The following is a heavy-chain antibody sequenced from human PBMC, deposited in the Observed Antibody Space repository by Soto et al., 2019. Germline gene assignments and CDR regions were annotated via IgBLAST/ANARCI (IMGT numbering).Heavy chain of an antibody. CDR1: GFTFSSYS. J-gene: IGHJ4*02. Sequence: KPGGSLRLSCVASGFTFSSYSMNWVRQAPGKGLEWVSTISGSSSYIYYADSMKGRFTISRDNAKNSLYLQMDSLRVEDTAAYYCARRQVAGAAFDYWGQGTLVTVSS. V-gene: IGHV3-21*01. CDR2: ISGSSSYI. CDR3: ARRQVAGAAFDY. D-gene: IGHD6-19*01.